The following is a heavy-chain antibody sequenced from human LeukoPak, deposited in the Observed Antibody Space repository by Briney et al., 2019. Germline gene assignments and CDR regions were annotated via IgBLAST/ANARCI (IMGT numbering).Heavy chain of an antibody. V-gene: IGHV1-8*01. J-gene: IGHJ4*02. Sequence: ASVKVSCKTSGYTFTNLDINWLRQAPGRGLEWMGWMSPNSGDTGYAQKFQGRVSMTRDTSISTAYMELSSLRSEDTAVYYCASNPPNTGDFYYWGLGSLVTVSS. CDR2: MSPNSGDT. D-gene: IGHD1-1*01. CDR1: GYTFTNLD. CDR3: ASNPPNTGDFYY.